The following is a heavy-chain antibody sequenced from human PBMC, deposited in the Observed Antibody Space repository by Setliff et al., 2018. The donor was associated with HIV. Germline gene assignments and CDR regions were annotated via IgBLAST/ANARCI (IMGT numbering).Heavy chain of an antibody. D-gene: IGHD1-1*01. J-gene: IGHJ6*03. CDR2: INAYSGGT. V-gene: IGHV1-2*02. Sequence: ASVKVSCKASGYTFTAYYMHWVRQVPGQGLEWMGWINAYSGGTNSAQNLQGRVTMTRDTSISTAYLELTRLTSDDTAVYYCARGNGRGYYYYMDVWGKGTTVTVSS. CDR1: GYTFTAYY. CDR3: ARGNGRGYYYYMDV.